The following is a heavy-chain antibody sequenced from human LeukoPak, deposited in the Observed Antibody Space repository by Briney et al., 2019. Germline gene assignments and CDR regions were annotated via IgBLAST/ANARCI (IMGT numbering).Heavy chain of an antibody. Sequence: GGSLRLSCAASGFTFSSYEMNWVRQAPGKGVEWVSVIDSGGNTYHVDSVKGRFTISRDNSKNTLYLQMNSLRAADTAVYYCARDKGTSYLSSFDYWGQGTLVTVSS. CDR3: ARDKGTSYLSSFDY. V-gene: IGHV3-66*02. J-gene: IGHJ4*02. D-gene: IGHD6-6*01. CDR1: GFTFSSYE. CDR2: IDSGGNT.